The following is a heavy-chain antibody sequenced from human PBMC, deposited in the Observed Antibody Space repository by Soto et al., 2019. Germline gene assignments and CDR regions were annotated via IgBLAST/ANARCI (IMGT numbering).Heavy chain of an antibody. V-gene: IGHV4-34*01. CDR1: GGSFSGYY. CDR2: INHSGST. J-gene: IGHJ4*02. CDR3: ARVQPVRYYYDSSGYSGYFDY. D-gene: IGHD3-22*01. Sequence: SETLSLTCAVYGGSFSGYYWSWIRQPPGKGLEWIGEINHSGSTNYNPSLKSRVTISVDTSKNQFSLKLSSVTAADTAVYYCARVQPVRYYYDSSGYSGYFDYWGQGTLVTVSS.